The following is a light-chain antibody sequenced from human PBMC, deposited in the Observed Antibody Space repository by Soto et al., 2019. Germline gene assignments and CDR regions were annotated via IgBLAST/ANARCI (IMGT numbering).Light chain of an antibody. J-gene: IGKJ4*01. Sequence: DIVMTQSPNSLAVSLGERATLNCKSGQSVLYTSNNKNYLAWYQQKPRQPPKLLIYWASTRESGVPDRFSGSGSGTDFTLTISSLQAEDVAVYYCQQYYSTPLTFGGGTKVEIK. CDR3: QQYYSTPLT. CDR1: QSVLYTSNNKNY. V-gene: IGKV4-1*01. CDR2: WAS.